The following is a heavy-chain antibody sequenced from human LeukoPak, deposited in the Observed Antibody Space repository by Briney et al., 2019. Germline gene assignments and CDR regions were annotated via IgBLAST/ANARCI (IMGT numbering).Heavy chain of an antibody. V-gene: IGHV4-30-2*03. CDR3: ARRGNSFFDY. CDR2: IYYSGST. CDR1: GGSISSGGYS. D-gene: IGHD6-13*01. Sequence: SETLSLTCAVSGGSISSGGYSWSWIRQPPGKGLEWIGSIYYSGSTYYNPSLKSRVTISVDTSKNQFSLKLSSVTAADTAVYYCARRGNSFFDYWGQGTLVTVSS. J-gene: IGHJ4*02.